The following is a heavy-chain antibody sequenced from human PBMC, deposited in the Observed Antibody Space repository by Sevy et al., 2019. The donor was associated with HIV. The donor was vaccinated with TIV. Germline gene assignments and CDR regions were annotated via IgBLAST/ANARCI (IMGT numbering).Heavy chain of an antibody. CDR3: AKDRIWELGDAFDI. J-gene: IGHJ3*02. D-gene: IGHD1-26*01. CDR2: LSGGGGSP. V-gene: IGHV3-23*01. CDR1: GFMFNSHA. Sequence: GGSLRLSCADSGFMFNSHAMSWVRQAPGKGLEWVSGLSGGGGSPFYADSVKGRFTISRDNSKNTLYLQMNSLRAEDTALYYCAKDRIWELGDAFDIWGQGTMVTVSS.